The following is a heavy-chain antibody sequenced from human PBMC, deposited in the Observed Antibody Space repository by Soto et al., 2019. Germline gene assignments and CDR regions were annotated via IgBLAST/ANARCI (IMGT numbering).Heavy chain of an antibody. CDR1: GITFSDYG. D-gene: IGHD5-18*01. Sequence: PGGSLRLSSAASGITFSDYGMHWVRQAPGKGLEWVAVISYDGGHTYYTDSVKGRFSISRDNSKHTLYLQMSSLRADDTAIYYCAKERGFSSGPWPYPFDSWGQGA. V-gene: IGHV3-30*18. J-gene: IGHJ4*02. CDR2: ISYDGGHT. CDR3: AKERGFSSGPWPYPFDS.